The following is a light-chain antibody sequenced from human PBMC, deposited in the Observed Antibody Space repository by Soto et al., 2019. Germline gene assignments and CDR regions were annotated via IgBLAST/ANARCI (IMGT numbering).Light chain of an antibody. V-gene: IGLV2-14*01. Sequence: QSALTQPASVSESPGQSITISCTGSSSVVGAYNYVSWYQQHPDKAPKLMIYDVNNRPSGVSDRFSGSKSGNTASLTISGLQAEDEADYYCTSFTSSSTYVFGPGTKVTVL. CDR3: TSFTSSSTYV. CDR1: SSVVGAYNY. J-gene: IGLJ1*01. CDR2: DVN.